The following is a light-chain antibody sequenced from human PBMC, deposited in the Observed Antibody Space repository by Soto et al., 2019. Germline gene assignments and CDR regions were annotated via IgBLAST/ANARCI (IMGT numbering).Light chain of an antibody. CDR2: DVS. CDR1: SSDVGAYNY. Sequence: QSVLTQPASVSGSPGQSITIPCTGTSSDVGAYNYVSWYQQQPGKVPKLMIYDVSNRPSGVSNRFSGSKSGNTASLTISGLQAEDEADYYCSSYTSSSTPYVFGTGTKVTVL. V-gene: IGLV2-14*01. CDR3: SSYTSSSTPYV. J-gene: IGLJ1*01.